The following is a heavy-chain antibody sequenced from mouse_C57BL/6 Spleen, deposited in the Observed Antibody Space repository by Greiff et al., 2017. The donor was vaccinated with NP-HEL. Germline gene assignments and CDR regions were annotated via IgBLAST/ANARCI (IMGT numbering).Heavy chain of an antibody. Sequence: QVQLQQSGPELVKPGASVKISCKASGYAFSSSWMNWVKQRPGKGLEWIGRIYPGDGDTNYNGKFKGKATLTADKSSSTAYMQLSSLTSEDSAVYFCAIITTVVEGAYWGQGTLVTVSA. D-gene: IGHD1-1*01. CDR1: GYAFSSSW. V-gene: IGHV1-82*01. J-gene: IGHJ3*01. CDR2: IYPGDGDT. CDR3: AIITTVVEGAY.